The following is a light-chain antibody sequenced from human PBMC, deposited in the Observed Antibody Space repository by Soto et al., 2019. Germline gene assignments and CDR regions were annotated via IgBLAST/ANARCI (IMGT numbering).Light chain of an antibody. Sequence: EIVLTQSPGTLSLSPGERATLSCRASQSVDSNYLSWYQQKPGQGPRLLIYGASNRATDIPGRFSGSGSGTDFTLTISRREPEDFAVYYCQQYGSSPRTFGQGTKVQIK. CDR3: QQYGSSPRT. CDR1: QSVDSNY. V-gene: IGKV3-20*01. J-gene: IGKJ1*01. CDR2: GAS.